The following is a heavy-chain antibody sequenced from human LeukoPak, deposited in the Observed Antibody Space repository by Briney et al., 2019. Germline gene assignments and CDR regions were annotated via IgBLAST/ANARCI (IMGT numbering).Heavy chain of an antibody. CDR3: AKDRMVYAY. D-gene: IGHD2-8*01. CDR1: GFTFSGSA. CDR2: ISDSGGRT. V-gene: IGHV3-23*01. J-gene: IGHJ4*02. Sequence: GGSLRLSCAASGFTFSGSAMSWVRQAPGKGLEWISAISDSGGRTYYADSVKGRFTTSRDNSKNTLFLQMNSLRAEDTAVYYCAKDRMVYAYWGQGTLVTVSS.